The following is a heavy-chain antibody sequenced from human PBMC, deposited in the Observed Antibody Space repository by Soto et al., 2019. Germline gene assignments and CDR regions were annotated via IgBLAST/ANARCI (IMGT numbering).Heavy chain of an antibody. V-gene: IGHV1-2*04. CDR2: INPNSGGT. J-gene: IGHJ3*02. CDR3: ARWLPYYYDSSGYLTPGAFDI. CDR1: GYTFTGYY. D-gene: IGHD3-22*01. Sequence: ASVKVSCKASGYTFTGYYMHWVRQAPAQGLEWMGWINPNSGGTNYAQKFQGWVTMTRDTSISTAYMELSRLRSDDTAVYYCARWLPYYYDSSGYLTPGAFDIWGQGTMVTVSS.